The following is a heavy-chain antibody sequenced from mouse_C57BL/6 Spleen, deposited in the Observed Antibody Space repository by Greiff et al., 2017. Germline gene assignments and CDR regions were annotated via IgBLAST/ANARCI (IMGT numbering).Heavy chain of an antibody. CDR2: IRNKANGYTK. Sequence: EVQLVESGGGLVQPGGSLSLSCAASGFTFTDYYMSWVRQPPGKALEWLGFIRNKANGYTKEYSASVKGRFTISRDNSQSILYLQMNALRAEDSATYYCARPLFPVYAMDYWGQGTSVTVSS. CDR1: GFTFTDYY. D-gene: IGHD1-1*01. V-gene: IGHV7-3*01. CDR3: ARPLFPVYAMDY. J-gene: IGHJ4*01.